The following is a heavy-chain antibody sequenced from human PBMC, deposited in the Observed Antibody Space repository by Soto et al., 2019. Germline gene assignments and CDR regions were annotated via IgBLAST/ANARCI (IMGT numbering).Heavy chain of an antibody. V-gene: IGHV3-7*01. J-gene: IGHJ4*02. CDR1: GFTFSSYW. CDR2: IKQDGSEK. CDR3: ARRGVLAYYYDSSGYYPFDY. D-gene: IGHD3-22*01. Sequence: GGSLRLSCAASGFTFSSYWMSWVRQAPGKGLEWVTNIKQDGSEKYYVDSVKGRFTISRDNAKNSLYLQMNSLRAEDTAVYYCARRGVLAYYYDSSGYYPFDYWGQGTLVTVSS.